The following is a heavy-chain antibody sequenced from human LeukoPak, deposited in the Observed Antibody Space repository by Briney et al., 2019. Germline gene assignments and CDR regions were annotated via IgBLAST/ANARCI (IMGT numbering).Heavy chain of an antibody. CDR3: ARDRVVPAAMLDY. Sequence: GASVKVSCKASGGTFSSYAISWVRQAPGQGLEWMGGIIPIFGTANYAQKFQGRVTMTRDTSTSTVYMELSSLRSEDTAVYYCARDRVVPAAMLDYWGQGTLVTVSS. CDR2: IIPIFGTA. D-gene: IGHD2-2*01. CDR1: GGTFSSYA. V-gene: IGHV1-69*05. J-gene: IGHJ4*02.